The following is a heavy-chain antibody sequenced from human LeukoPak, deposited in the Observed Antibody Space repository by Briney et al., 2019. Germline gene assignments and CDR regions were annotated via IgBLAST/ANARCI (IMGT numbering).Heavy chain of an antibody. CDR3: GRHLLRSVGSTGLDF. J-gene: IGHJ4*02. V-gene: IGHV3-49*04. Sequence: GGSLRLSCIASGFTLADHAMGWVRQAPRKGLEWVGFIRTKAYGETTEYAASVKGRFTILRDDSTNIAYLQMNGLKAEDTAVYYCGRHLLRSVGSTGLDFWGQGTLVTVAS. CDR1: GFTLADHA. D-gene: IGHD1-26*01. CDR2: IRTKAYGETT.